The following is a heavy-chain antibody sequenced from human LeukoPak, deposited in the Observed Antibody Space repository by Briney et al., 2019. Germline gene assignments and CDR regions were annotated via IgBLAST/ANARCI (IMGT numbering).Heavy chain of an antibody. CDR1: GGSISSYY. J-gene: IGHJ5*02. D-gene: IGHD2-2*01. V-gene: IGHV4-59*01. Sequence: SETLSLTCTVSGGSISSYYWSWIRQPPGKGLEWIGYIYYSGSTNYNPSLKSRVTISVDTSKNQFSLKLSSVTAADTAVYYCARDLGYCPTTGCYQSRFDPWGQGTLVTVSS. CDR3: ARDLGYCPTTGCYQSRFDP. CDR2: IYYSGST.